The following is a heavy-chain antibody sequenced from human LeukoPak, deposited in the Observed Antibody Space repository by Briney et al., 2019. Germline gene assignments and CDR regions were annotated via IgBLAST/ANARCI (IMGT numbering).Heavy chain of an antibody. D-gene: IGHD3-10*01. CDR3: ARGVVVRGVIVNYNWFDS. CDR1: GYRFTNYW. Sequence: GESLKISCKGSGYRFTNYWIGWVRQMPGKGLEWMGIIYPGDSDTRYSPSFQGQVTISADKSINTAYLHLSSLKASDTAMYYCARGVVVRGVIVNYNWFDSWGQGTLVTVSS. CDR2: IYPGDSDT. J-gene: IGHJ5*01. V-gene: IGHV5-51*01.